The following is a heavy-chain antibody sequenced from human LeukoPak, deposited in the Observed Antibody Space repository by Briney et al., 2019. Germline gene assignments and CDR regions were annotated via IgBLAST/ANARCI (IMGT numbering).Heavy chain of an antibody. Sequence: GGTLRLSCAAPGFTFRSCWMHWVRHAPGPGLLWYSRINSDGSTTNYADSVKGRFTISRDNAKNTLYLQMNSLRPEDTAVYYCARDPYDILTGPYFDYWGEGTLVTVAS. CDR3: ARDPYDILTGPYFDY. V-gene: IGHV3-74*01. J-gene: IGHJ4*02. D-gene: IGHD3-9*01. CDR2: INSDGSTT. CDR1: GFTFRSCW.